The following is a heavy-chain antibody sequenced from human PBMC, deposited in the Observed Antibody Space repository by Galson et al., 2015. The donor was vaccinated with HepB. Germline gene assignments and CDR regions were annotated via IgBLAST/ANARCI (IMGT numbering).Heavy chain of an antibody. V-gene: IGHV3-7*03. CDR2: IKQDGSEK. CDR3: ARATHSSSWYFTSSYYYYYGMDV. D-gene: IGHD6-13*01. Sequence: SLRLSCAASGFTFSSYWMSWVRQAPGKGLEWVANIKQDGSEKYYVDSVEGRFTISRDNAKNSLYLQMNSLRAEDTAVYYCARATHSSSWYFTSSYYYYYGMDVWGQGTTVTVSS. J-gene: IGHJ6*02. CDR1: GFTFSSYW.